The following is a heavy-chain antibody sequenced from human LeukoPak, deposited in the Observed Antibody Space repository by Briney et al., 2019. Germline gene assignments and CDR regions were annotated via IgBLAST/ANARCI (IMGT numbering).Heavy chain of an antibody. Sequence: PSGTLSLTCTVSGASVSSYYWSWIRQPPGKGLEWIGYIYYSGNTNYNPSLDSRATLSVDTSKNQFSLRLTSVTAADTAVYYCARVRVGGTFYYFDYWGQGTLVTVSS. CDR3: ARVRVGGTFYYFDY. J-gene: IGHJ4*02. V-gene: IGHV4-59*02. D-gene: IGHD2/OR15-2a*01. CDR2: IYYSGNT. CDR1: GASVSSYY.